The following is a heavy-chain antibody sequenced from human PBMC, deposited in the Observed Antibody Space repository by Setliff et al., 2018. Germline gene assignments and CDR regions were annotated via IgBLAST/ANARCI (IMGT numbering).Heavy chain of an antibody. CDR3: AKDKDVRVDYFDY. Sequence: GGSLRLSCAAFGFTFSSFAMSWVRQAPGKRLEWVSIINVGGTNTYYRDSVRGRFTISRDNSKSTLYLQMNSLRAEDTAIYYCAKDKDVRVDYFDYWGPGTLVTVSS. V-gene: IGHV3-23*01. J-gene: IGHJ4*02. CDR2: INVGGTNT. CDR1: GFTFSSFA. D-gene: IGHD3-10*01.